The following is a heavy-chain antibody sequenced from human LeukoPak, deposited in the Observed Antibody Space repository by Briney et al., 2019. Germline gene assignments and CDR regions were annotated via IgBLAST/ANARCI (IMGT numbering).Heavy chain of an antibody. CDR3: ARLFGGNSHGDY. Sequence: SETLSLTCTVSGGSISSSSYYWGWIRQPPGKRLEWIGSIYYSGSTYYNPSLKSRVTISVDTSKNQFSLKLSSVTAADTAVYYCARLFGGNSHGDYWGQGTLVTVSS. J-gene: IGHJ4*02. CDR2: IYYSGST. CDR1: GGSISSSSYY. V-gene: IGHV4-39*01. D-gene: IGHD4-23*01.